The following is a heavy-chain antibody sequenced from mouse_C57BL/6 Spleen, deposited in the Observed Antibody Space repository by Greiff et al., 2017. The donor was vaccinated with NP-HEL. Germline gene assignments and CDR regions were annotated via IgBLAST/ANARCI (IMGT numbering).Heavy chain of an antibody. J-gene: IGHJ3*01. V-gene: IGHV5-4*01. D-gene: IGHD3-2*02. CDR3: ARDDSSGYVRFAY. CDR1: GFTFSSYA. Sequence: EVKLMESGGGLVKPGGSLKLSCAASGFTFSSYAMSWVRQTPEKRLEWVATISDGGSYTYYPDNVKGRFTISRDNAKNNLYLQMSHLKSEDTAMYYCARDDSSGYVRFAYWGQGTLVTVSA. CDR2: ISDGGSYT.